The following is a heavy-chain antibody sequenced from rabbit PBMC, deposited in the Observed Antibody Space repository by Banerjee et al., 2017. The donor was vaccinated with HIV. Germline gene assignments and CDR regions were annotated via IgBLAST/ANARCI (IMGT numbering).Heavy chain of an antibody. CDR2: IYTGSGST. V-gene: IGHV1S45*01. Sequence: QEQLVESGGGLVQPEGSLTLTCTASGFSFSSSYYMCWVRQAPGKGLEWIGCIYTGSGSTDYASWAKGRFTISKTSPTTVTLQMTSLTAADTATYFCARAYGYSATYFNLWGPGTLVTVS. J-gene: IGHJ4*01. CDR3: ARAYGYSATYFNL. CDR1: GFSFSSSYY. D-gene: IGHD7-1*01.